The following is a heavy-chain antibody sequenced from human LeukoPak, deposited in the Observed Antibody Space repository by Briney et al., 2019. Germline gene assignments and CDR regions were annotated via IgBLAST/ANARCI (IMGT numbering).Heavy chain of an antibody. CDR1: GFTFSSYG. V-gene: IGHV3-30*18. J-gene: IGHJ4*02. D-gene: IGHD3-16*01. Sequence: GGSLRLSCAASGFTFSSYGMHWVRQAPGKGLEWVAVISYDGSNKYYADSVKGRFSISRDNSRNTLYLQMNGLRAEDTAVYYCAKGFTGTDFWGQGSLVTVSS. CDR3: AKGFTGTDF. CDR2: ISYDGSNK.